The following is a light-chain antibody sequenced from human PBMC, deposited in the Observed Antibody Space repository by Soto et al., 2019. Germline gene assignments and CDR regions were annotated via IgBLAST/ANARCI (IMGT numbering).Light chain of an antibody. Sequence: EIVMTQSPATLSVSPGERASLSCRASQSVNSNVAWYQQKPGQAPRLLIHGASTRATGIPDRFSGSGSGTEFTLIISSLQSEDFAFYYCQQYNNWPPEYTFGQGTKLEIK. V-gene: IGKV3-15*01. J-gene: IGKJ2*01. CDR1: QSVNSN. CDR2: GAS. CDR3: QQYNNWPPEYT.